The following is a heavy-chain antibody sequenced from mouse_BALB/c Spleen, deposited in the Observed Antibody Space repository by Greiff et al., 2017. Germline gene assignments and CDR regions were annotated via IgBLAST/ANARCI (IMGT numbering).Heavy chain of an antibody. D-gene: IGHD2-1*01. V-gene: IGHV7-3*02. CDR3: ARRDGNYGYFDV. J-gene: IGHJ1*01. CDR2: IRNKANGYTT. Sequence: EVHLVESGGGLVQPGGSLRLSCATSGFTFTDYYMSWVRQPPGKALEWLGFIRNKANGYTTEYSASVKGRFTISRDNSQSILYLQMNTLRAEDSATYYCARRDGNYGYFDVWGAGTTVTVSS. CDR1: GFTFTDYY.